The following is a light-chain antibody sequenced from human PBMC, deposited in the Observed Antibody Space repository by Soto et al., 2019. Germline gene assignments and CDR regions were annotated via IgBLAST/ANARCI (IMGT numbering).Light chain of an antibody. CDR1: QSMSTW. J-gene: IGKJ1*01. Sequence: DIQMTQSPSTLSASVGDRVTITCRASQSMSTWLAWYQQKPGKAPKVLIYKASSLESGVPSRFSGSGSGTEFTLTISSLQPDDFATYYCQQYNSYSRTFGQGTKVEIK. CDR2: KAS. V-gene: IGKV1-5*03. CDR3: QQYNSYSRT.